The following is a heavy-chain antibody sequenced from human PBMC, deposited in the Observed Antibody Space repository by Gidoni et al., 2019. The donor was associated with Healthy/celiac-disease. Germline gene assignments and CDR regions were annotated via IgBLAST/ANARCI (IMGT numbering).Heavy chain of an antibody. J-gene: IGHJ6*03. V-gene: IGHV3-33*01. D-gene: IGHD6-13*01. CDR3: ARDRSSSWLRSYYYYYYMDV. CDR2: IWYDGSNK. CDR1: GFHFSSYG. Sequence: QVQLVESGGGVVQPGRSLRLSCAASGFHFSSYGMHWVRQAPGKGLEWVAVIWYDGSNKYYADSVKGRFTISRDNSKNTLYLQMNSLRAEDTAVYYCARDRSSSWLRSYYYYYYMDVWGKGTTVTVSS.